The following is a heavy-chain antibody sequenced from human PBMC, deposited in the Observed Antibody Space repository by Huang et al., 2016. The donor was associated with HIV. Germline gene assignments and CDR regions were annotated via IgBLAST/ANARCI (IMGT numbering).Heavy chain of an antibody. J-gene: IGHJ4*02. CDR3: ASQHIGAAATWF. D-gene: IGHD6-13*01. Sequence: QLQLQESGPGQVKPSETLSLTCTVSGDFISSTNYYWGWIRQSPGKGLEWVGSVYQSGSTNYKPSRKSRVTLSVDTSRNQFSLRLNSVTAADTAVYYCASQHIGAAATWFWGRGTQVAVSS. CDR2: VYQSGST. V-gene: IGHV4-39*01. CDR1: GDFISSTNYY.